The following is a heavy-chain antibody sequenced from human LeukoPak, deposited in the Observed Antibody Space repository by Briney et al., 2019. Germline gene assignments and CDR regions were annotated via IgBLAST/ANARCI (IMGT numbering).Heavy chain of an antibody. CDR1: GFTFSSYS. Sequence: GGSLRLSCAASGFTFSSYSMNWVRQAPGKGLEWVSSISSRSGDIYYADSVKGRFTISRDNAKNSLYLQMNSLRAEDTAVYYCAKVNTATYIIRDTFDIWGQGTMVIVSS. CDR2: ISSRSGDI. J-gene: IGHJ3*02. V-gene: IGHV3-21*01. CDR3: AKVNTATYIIRDTFDI. D-gene: IGHD2-15*01.